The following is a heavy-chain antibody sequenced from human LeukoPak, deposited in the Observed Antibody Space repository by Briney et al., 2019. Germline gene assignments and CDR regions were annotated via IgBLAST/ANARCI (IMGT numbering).Heavy chain of an antibody. CDR2: ISYSGST. J-gene: IGHJ5*02. CDR1: GGSISSYY. V-gene: IGHV4-59*12. Sequence: PSETLSLTCTVSGGSISSYYWSWIRQPPGKGLEWIGSISYSGSTFYNPSLKSRVTISVDTSKNHFSLKLSSVTAADTAVYYCAREDSGDNWFDPWGQGTLVTVSS. CDR3: AREDSGDNWFDP. D-gene: IGHD4-17*01.